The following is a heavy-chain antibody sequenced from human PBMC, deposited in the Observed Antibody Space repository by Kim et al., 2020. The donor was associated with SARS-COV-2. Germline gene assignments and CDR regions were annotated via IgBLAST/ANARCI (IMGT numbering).Heavy chain of an antibody. CDR1: GFTFSSYG. CDR3: AKEGDISSWYRNWFDP. CDR2: IWYDGSNK. D-gene: IGHD6-13*01. J-gene: IGHJ5*02. Sequence: GGSLRLSCAASGFTFSSYGMHWVRQAPGKGLEWVAVIWYDGSNKYYADSVKGRFTISRDNSKNTLYLQMNSLRAEDTAVYYCAKEGDISSWYRNWFDPWGQGTLVTVSS. V-gene: IGHV3-33*06.